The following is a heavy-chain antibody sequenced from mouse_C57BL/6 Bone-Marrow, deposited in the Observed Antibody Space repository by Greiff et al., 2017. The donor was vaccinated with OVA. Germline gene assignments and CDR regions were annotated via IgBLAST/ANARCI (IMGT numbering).Heavy chain of an antibody. J-gene: IGHJ1*03. Sequence: VQLQQSVAELVRPGASVKLSCTASGFNIKNTYMHWVKQRPEPGLEWIGRIDPANGNTNYAPKFQGKATIPADTSSNTAYLQLSSLTSEDTAIYYCARNHDGYYGYFDVWGTGTTVTVSS. D-gene: IGHD2-3*01. CDR2: IDPANGNT. V-gene: IGHV14-3*01. CDR3: ARNHDGYYGYFDV. CDR1: GFNIKNTY.